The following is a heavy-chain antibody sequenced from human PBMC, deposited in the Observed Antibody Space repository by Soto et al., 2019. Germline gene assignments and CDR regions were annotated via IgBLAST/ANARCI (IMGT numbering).Heavy chain of an antibody. CDR2: IIPILGIA. V-gene: IGHV1-69*02. CDR3: ASQIAAAGYYYYYGMDV. J-gene: IGHJ6*02. CDR1: GGTFSSYT. Sequence: QVQLVQSGAEVKKPGSSVKVSCKASGGTFSSYTISWVRQAPGQGLEWMGRIIPILGIANYAQKFQGRVTITADKSTSTAYMGLSSLRSEDTAVYYCASQIAAAGYYYYYGMDVWGQGTTVTVSS. D-gene: IGHD6-13*01.